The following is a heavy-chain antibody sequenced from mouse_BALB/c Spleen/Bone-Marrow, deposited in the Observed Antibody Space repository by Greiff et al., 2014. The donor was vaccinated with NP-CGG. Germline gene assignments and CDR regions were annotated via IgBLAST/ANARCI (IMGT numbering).Heavy chain of an antibody. CDR3: ARLVYCSRCILDF. Sequence: VQLQQSGAELVKPRASVELSCKASGYTFTGYWMHWVKQRPGQGLEWIGTIDPTNGRTNYNEKFKSMATMTVDKSSRTAYMQLSSLTSEDTAVFYCARLVYCSRCILDFWGQGTSVTVSS. J-gene: IGHJ4*01. D-gene: IGHD2-12*01. CDR1: GYTFTGYW. CDR2: IDPTNGRT. V-gene: IGHV1-53*01.